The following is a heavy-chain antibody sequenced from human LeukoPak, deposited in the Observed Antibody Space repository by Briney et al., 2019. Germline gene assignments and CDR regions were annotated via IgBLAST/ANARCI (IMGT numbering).Heavy chain of an antibody. V-gene: IGHV3-21*01. Sequence: TGGSLRLSCAASGFTFSSYSMNWVRQAPGKGLEWVSSISSSSSYIYYADSVKGRFTISRDNAKNSLYLQMNSLRAEDTAVYYCARGRRAGQQPTSGAFDIWGQGTMVTVSS. J-gene: IGHJ3*02. CDR3: ARGRRAGQQPTSGAFDI. CDR2: ISSSSSYI. D-gene: IGHD6-13*01. CDR1: GFTFSSYS.